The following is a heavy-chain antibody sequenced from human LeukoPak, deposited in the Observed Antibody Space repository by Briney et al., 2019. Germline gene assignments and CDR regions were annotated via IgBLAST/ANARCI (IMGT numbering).Heavy chain of an antibody. J-gene: IGHJ6*02. D-gene: IGHD1-26*01. CDR1: GGSLSSGDYY. Sequence: SQTLSLTCTVSGGSLSSGDYYWRWLRQPPGTGLEWLGYIYYSGSTYYNPSLKSRVTISVDTSKNQFSLKLSSVTAADTAVYYCARDSSTAHYYYGMDVWGQGTTVTVSS. CDR3: ARDSSTAHYYYGMDV. V-gene: IGHV4-30-4*01. CDR2: IYYSGST.